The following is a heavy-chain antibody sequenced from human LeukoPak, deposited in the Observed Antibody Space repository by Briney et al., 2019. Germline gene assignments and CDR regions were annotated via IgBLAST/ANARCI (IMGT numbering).Heavy chain of an antibody. CDR3: ARAQDYYDSTGAFDI. CDR2: IYYSGST. CDR1: GGSISSGGYY. D-gene: IGHD3-22*01. Sequence: PSETLSLTCTVSGGSISSGGYYWSWIRQHPGKGLEWIGYIYYSGSTYYNPSLKSRVTISVDRSKNQFSLKLSSVTAADTTVYYCARAQDYYDSTGAFDIWGRGTMVTVSS. V-gene: IGHV4-31*03. J-gene: IGHJ3*02.